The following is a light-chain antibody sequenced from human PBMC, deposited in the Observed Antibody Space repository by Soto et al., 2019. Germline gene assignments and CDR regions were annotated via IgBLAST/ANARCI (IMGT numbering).Light chain of an antibody. CDR1: QGIGND. CDR3: LQDYNYPLT. J-gene: IGKJ4*01. CDR2: TTS. Sequence: AIQMTQSPSSLSASVGDRVTITCRASQGIGNDLGWYQQKPGKAPKLLLYTTSNVQTGVPSRFSGNGSGTDFTLTISSLQPEDFATYYCLQDYNYPLTFGGGTKVEVK. V-gene: IGKV1-6*01.